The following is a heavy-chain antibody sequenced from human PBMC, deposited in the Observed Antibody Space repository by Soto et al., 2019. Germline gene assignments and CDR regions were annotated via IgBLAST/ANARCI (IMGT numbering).Heavy chain of an antibody. V-gene: IGHV3-23*01. CDR2: ISGSGGST. Sequence: GGSLRLSCAASGFTFSSYAMSWVRQAPGKGLEWVSAISGSGGSTYYADSVKGRFTISRDNSKNTVSLQMNSLRADDTAVYYCGKSPDFYYYGMDVWGQGTTVTVSS. CDR3: GKSPDFYYYGMDV. CDR1: GFTFSSYA. J-gene: IGHJ6*01.